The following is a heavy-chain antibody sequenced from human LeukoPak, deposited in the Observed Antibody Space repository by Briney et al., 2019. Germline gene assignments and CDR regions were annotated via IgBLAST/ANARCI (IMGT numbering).Heavy chain of an antibody. CDR3: ARDSVSSPGGFDP. J-gene: IGHJ5*02. D-gene: IGHD6-13*01. Sequence: PSETLSLTCTVSGGSISSYYWSWIRQPPGKGLEWIGRIYNSGSTNYNPSLKSRVTMSVDTSKNQFSLKLSSVTAADTAVYYCARDSVSSPGGFDPWGQGTLVTLSS. V-gene: IGHV4-4*07. CDR1: GGSISSYY. CDR2: IYNSGST.